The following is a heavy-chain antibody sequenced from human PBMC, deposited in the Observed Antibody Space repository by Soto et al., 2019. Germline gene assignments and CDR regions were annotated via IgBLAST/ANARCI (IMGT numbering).Heavy chain of an antibody. CDR1: GFTFSSYA. Sequence: GGSLRLSCAASGFTFSSYAMSWVRQAPGKGLEWVSAISGSGGSTYYADSVKGRFTISRDNSKNTLYLQMNSLRAEDTAVYYCAKIAIVGAHTQYYYYYGMDVWGQGTTVTVSS. J-gene: IGHJ6*02. CDR2: ISGSGGST. D-gene: IGHD1-26*01. CDR3: AKIAIVGAHTQYYYYYGMDV. V-gene: IGHV3-23*01.